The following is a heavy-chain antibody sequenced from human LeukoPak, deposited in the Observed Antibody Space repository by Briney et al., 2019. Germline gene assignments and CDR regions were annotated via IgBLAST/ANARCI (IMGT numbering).Heavy chain of an antibody. V-gene: IGHV5-10-1*01. J-gene: IGHJ5*02. CDR1: GYSFTSYW. Sequence: GESLRISCKGSGYSFTSYWISWVRQMPGKGLEWMGRIDPSDSYTNYSPSFQGHVTISADKSISTAYLQWSSLKASDTAMYYGARLGVVVPAAQNWFDPWGQGTLVTVSS. D-gene: IGHD2-2*01. CDR2: IDPSDSYT. CDR3: ARLGVVVPAAQNWFDP.